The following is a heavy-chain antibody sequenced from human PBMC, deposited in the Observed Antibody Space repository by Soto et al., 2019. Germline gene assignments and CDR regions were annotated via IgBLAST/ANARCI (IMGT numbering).Heavy chain of an antibody. CDR3: ARLRSKTGTTSGYYGMDV. CDR2: IDPSDSYT. V-gene: IGHV5-10-1*01. D-gene: IGHD1-7*01. J-gene: IGHJ6*02. Sequence: PGESLKISCKGSGYSFTSYWISWVRQMPGKGLEWMGRIDPSDSYTNYSPSFRGHVTISADKSISTAYLQWSSLKASDTAMYYCARLRSKTGTTSGYYGMDVWGQGTTVTVSS. CDR1: GYSFTSYW.